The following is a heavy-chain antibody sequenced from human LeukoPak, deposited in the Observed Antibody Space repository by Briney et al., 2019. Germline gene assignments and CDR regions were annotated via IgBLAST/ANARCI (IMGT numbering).Heavy chain of an antibody. Sequence: ASVKVSCKASGYTFTSYGISWVRRAPGQGLEWMGWISAYNGNTNYAQKLQGRVTMTTDTSTSTAYMELRSLRSDDTAVYYCARDVSGWDGLYYYYGMDVWGQGTTVTVSS. J-gene: IGHJ6*02. CDR3: ARDVSGWDGLYYYYGMDV. D-gene: IGHD6-19*01. V-gene: IGHV1-18*01. CDR2: ISAYNGNT. CDR1: GYTFTSYG.